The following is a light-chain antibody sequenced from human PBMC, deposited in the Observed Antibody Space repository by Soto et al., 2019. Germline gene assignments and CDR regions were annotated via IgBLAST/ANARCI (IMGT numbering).Light chain of an antibody. CDR3: QQYGTSPPFT. CDR1: QTINSNY. CDR2: GAS. J-gene: IGKJ4*01. V-gene: IGKV3-20*01. Sequence: EIVLTQSPGTLSLSPGDRATLSCRASQTINSNYLAWYQQKPGQTPRLLIFGASSRATGIPDRFSGSGSGTDFTLTISRLAPEDFAVYYCQQYGTSPPFTFGGATKVEIK.